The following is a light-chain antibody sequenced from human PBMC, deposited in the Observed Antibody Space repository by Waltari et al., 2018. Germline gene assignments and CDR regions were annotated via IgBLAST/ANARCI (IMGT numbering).Light chain of an antibody. Sequence: QSVLTQPPSVSAAPGQRVTISCSGGSSNIGNNYVSWYRQFPATAPKPLFYENTERPAGIPGRFSGSKSGTSATLDITGLQAGDEADYYCGTWDSSLSGAVFGGGTHLTVL. CDR2: ENT. CDR3: GTWDSSLSGAV. J-gene: IGLJ7*01. CDR1: SSNIGNNY. V-gene: IGLV1-51*02.